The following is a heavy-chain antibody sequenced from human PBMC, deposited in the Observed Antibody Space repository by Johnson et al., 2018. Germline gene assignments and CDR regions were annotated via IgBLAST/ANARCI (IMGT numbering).Heavy chain of an antibody. CDR3: GKDINAGGMDV. J-gene: IGHJ6*02. CDR1: GFTLNDHA. V-gene: IGHV3-9*01. CDR2: IYWDSGTK. Sequence: EVQLVESGGGLVQPGKSLRLSCAGSGFTLNDHAMHWVRQGPGKGLAWVAGIYWDSGTKGYADSVKGRFTISRDNAKNSLYLQMNRLRAEDTALYYCGKDINAGGMDVWGQGTTVTVSS. D-gene: IGHD1-14*01.